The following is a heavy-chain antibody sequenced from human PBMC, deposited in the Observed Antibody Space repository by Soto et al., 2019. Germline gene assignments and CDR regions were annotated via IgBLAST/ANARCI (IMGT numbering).Heavy chain of an antibody. Sequence: FLRLSCAASGFTFSSYGMHWVRQAPGKGLEWVAVISYDGSNKYYADSVKGRFTISRDNSKDTLYLQMNSLRAEDTAVYYCAKAGYCSSTSCYWYYYGMDVWGQGTTVTVSS. D-gene: IGHD2-2*01. J-gene: IGHJ6*02. CDR2: ISYDGSNK. CDR1: GFTFSSYG. V-gene: IGHV3-30*18. CDR3: AKAGYCSSTSCYWYYYGMDV.